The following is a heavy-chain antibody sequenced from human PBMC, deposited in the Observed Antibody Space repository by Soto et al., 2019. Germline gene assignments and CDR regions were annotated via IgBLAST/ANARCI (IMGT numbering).Heavy chain of an antibody. CDR1: GFTFSNAW. CDR2: IKSKTDGGTT. D-gene: IGHD5-18*01. V-gene: IGHV3-15*01. CDR3: LVDTAMVPEKDFEY. J-gene: IGHJ4*02. Sequence: GGSLRLSCAASGFTFSNAWMSWVRQAPGKGLEWVGRIKSKTDGGTTDYAAPVKGRFTISRDDSKNTLYLQMNSLKTEDTAVYYCLVDTAMVPEKDFEYWGQGTLVTVSS.